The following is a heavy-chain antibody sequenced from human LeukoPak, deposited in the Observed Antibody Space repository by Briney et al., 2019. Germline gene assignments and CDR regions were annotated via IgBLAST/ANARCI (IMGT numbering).Heavy chain of an antibody. V-gene: IGHV3-9*01. D-gene: IGHD3-10*01. J-gene: IGHJ4*02. Sequence: GRSLRLSCAASGFTFDDYAMHWVRQAPGKGLEWVSGISWNSGSIGYADSVKGRFTISRDNAKNSLYLQMKSLRAEDTALYYCAKGQWFGQLGPFDYWGQGTLVTVSS. CDR3: AKGQWFGQLGPFDY. CDR1: GFTFDDYA. CDR2: ISWNSGSI.